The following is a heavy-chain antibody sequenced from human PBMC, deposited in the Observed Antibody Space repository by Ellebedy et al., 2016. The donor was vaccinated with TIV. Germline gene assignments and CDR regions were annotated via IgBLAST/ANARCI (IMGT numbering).Heavy chain of an antibody. CDR3: ARGVIPTTGIQPNFDY. D-gene: IGHD1-1*01. V-gene: IGHV1-69*04. CDR2: IIPILGMT. Sequence: AASVKVSCKASGGTFSTYSFAWVRQAPGQGLEWMGRIIPILGMTNYAQKFQGRVTITADRSTSTAYMDLSSLTSEDTAVYYCARGVIPTTGIQPNFDYWGQGTLVTVSS. CDR1: GGTFSTYS. J-gene: IGHJ4*02.